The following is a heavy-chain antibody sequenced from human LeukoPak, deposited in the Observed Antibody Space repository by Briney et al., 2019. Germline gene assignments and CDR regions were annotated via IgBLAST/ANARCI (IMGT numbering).Heavy chain of an antibody. CDR3: ARNSLSSSWYAVFDY. CDR1: GYSISSGYY. J-gene: IGHJ4*02. D-gene: IGHD6-13*01. Sequence: SETLSLTRAVSGYSISSGYYWGWIRQPPGTGLEWIGSMFYSGSTYYSPSLKSRVTISVDTSKNQFSLKVSSVTAADTAVYYCARNSLSSSWYAVFDYWGQGTLVTVSS. CDR2: MFYSGST. V-gene: IGHV4-38-2*01.